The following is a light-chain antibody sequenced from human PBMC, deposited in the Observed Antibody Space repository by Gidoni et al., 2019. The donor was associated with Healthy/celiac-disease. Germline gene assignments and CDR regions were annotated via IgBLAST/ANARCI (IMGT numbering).Light chain of an antibody. CDR2: RNN. CDR3: AAWDYSLIVYYV. J-gene: IGLJ1*01. CDR1: SSNIGSNY. V-gene: IGLV1-47*01. Sequence: VTISCSGSSSNIGSNYVYWYQQLPGTAPKLLIYRNNQRPSGVPDRFSGSKSGTSASLAISRLRSEDEADYYCAAWDYSLIVYYVFGTGTKVTVL.